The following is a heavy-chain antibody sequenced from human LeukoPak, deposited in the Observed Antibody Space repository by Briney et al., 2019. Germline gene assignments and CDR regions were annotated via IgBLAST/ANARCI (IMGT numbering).Heavy chain of an antibody. CDR2: ISSSSSYI. J-gene: IGHJ3*02. Sequence: GGSLRLSCAASGFTFSGYSMNWVRQAPGKGLEWVSSISSSSSYIYYADSVKGRFTISRDNAKNSLYLQMNSLRAEDTAVYYCARDPRYCSSTSCGSDAFDIWGQGTMVTVSS. CDR1: GFTFSGYS. D-gene: IGHD2-2*01. V-gene: IGHV3-21*01. CDR3: ARDPRYCSSTSCGSDAFDI.